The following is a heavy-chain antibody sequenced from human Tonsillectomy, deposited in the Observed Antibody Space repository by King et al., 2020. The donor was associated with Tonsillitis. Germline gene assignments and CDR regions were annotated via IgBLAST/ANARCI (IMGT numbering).Heavy chain of an antibody. CDR3: ARDPGYYDSHIYFDY. Sequence: VQLQESGPGLVKPSETLSLTCTVSGDSISSYYWNWIRQPAGKGLECIGRIYTSGSTNYNPSLKSRVTMSVDMSKNQFSLKLSSVTAADTAVYYCARDPGYYDSHIYFDYWGQGTLVTVSS. CDR1: GDSISSYY. D-gene: IGHD3-22*01. CDR2: IYTSGST. J-gene: IGHJ4*02. V-gene: IGHV4-4*07.